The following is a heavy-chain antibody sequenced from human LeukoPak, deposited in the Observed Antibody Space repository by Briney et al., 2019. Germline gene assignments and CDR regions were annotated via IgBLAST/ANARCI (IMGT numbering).Heavy chain of an antibody. J-gene: IGHJ6*03. CDR2: ISAYNGNT. CDR3: ARVLYSSGWYRGDYYYYYMDV. D-gene: IGHD6-19*01. V-gene: IGHV1-18*01. CDR1: GYSFTSYG. Sequence: GESLKISCKGSGYSFTSYGISWVRQAPGQGLEWMGWISAYNGNTNYAQKLQGRVTMTTDTSTSTAYMELRSLRSDDTAVYYCARVLYSSGWYRGDYYYYYMDVWGKGTTVTISS.